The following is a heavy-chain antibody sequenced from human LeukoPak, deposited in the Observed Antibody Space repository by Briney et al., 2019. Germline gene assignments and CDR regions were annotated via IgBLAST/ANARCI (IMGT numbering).Heavy chain of an antibody. CDR2: ISTYNGNT. V-gene: IGHV1-18*01. D-gene: IGHD1-26*01. CDR1: GYTFTNYG. CDR3: ARDGSVVGISYGMDV. J-gene: IGHJ6*02. Sequence: GASVNVSCKASGYTFTNYGISWVRQAPGQGLEWMGWISTYNGNTNYAQKVQGRVTMTTDTSTNTAYMELRSLRSDDTAVYYCARDGSVVGISYGMDVWGQGTTVTVSS.